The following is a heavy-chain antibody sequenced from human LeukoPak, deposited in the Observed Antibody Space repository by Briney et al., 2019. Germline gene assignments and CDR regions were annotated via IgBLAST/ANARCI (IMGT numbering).Heavy chain of an antibody. D-gene: IGHD3-10*01. V-gene: IGHV3-7*01. CDR3: ARGGHYGLGSRFEY. CDR1: GVSISSSYS. J-gene: IGHJ4*02. CDR2: IKQDGSEK. Sequence: ETLSLTCTVSGVSISSSYSYWGWIRQAPGKGLEWVANIKQDGSEKYYVDSVKGRFTISRDNAKNSLYLQMNSLRAEDTAVYYCARGGHYGLGSRFEYWGQGTLVTVSS.